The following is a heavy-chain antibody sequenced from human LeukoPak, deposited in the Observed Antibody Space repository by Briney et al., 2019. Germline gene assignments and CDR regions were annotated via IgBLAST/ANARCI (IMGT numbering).Heavy chain of an antibody. CDR2: IRSSGHNT. Sequence: GGSLRLSCAASGFTFSNYDMSWVRQAPGKGLEWVSGIRSSGHNTYYEDSVKGRFTISRDNSKNMSYLQMNSLRAEDTAVYYCAKYVCGGDCYDYFDCWGQGTLVTVSS. J-gene: IGHJ4*02. CDR3: AKYVCGGDCYDYFDC. CDR1: GFTFSNYD. D-gene: IGHD2-21*02. V-gene: IGHV3-23*01.